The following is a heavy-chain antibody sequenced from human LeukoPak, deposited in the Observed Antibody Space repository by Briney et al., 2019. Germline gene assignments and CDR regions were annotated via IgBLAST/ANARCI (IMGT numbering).Heavy chain of an antibody. Sequence: PGGSLRLSCAASGFTFSSYSMNWVRQAPGKGLEWVSSISSSSSYIYYADSVKGRFTISRDNAKNSLYLQMNSLRTEDTAVYYCSRAGTSYYDSSGSFSYYFDYWGQGTLVTVSS. D-gene: IGHD3-22*01. CDR3: SRAGTSYYDSSGSFSYYFDY. V-gene: IGHV3-21*01. CDR1: GFTFSSYS. J-gene: IGHJ4*02. CDR2: ISSSSSYI.